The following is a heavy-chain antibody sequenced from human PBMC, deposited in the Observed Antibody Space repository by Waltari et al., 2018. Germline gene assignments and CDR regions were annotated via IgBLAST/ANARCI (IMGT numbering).Heavy chain of an antibody. CDR1: GNTLSGYF. CDR2: INFNTGGT. V-gene: IGHV1-2*02. D-gene: IGHD5-12*01. J-gene: IGHJ6*02. CDR3: ATDRGGYPGMDV. Sequence: QVLLAQSGAEVKMPGASVRVSCSGNTLSGYFWHLVRQAPGQGLEWMGWINFNTGGTLYAQKFQGRVTMTRDTSIATAYTELSGLRYDDTAVYYCATDRGGYPGMDVWGQGTTVTVSS.